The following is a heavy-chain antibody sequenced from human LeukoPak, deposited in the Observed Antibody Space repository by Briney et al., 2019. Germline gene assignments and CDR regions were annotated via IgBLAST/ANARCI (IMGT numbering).Heavy chain of an antibody. CDR3: ARVRGATKANYFDY. J-gene: IGHJ4*02. D-gene: IGHD1-26*01. Sequence: GASVKVSCKASGYTFTSYDINWVRQATGQGLEWMGWMNPNSGSTGYAQKFQGRVTMTRNTSISTAYMELSSLRSEDTAVYYCARVRGATKANYFDYWGQGTLVTVSS. CDR2: MNPNSGST. CDR1: GYTFTSYD. V-gene: IGHV1-8*01.